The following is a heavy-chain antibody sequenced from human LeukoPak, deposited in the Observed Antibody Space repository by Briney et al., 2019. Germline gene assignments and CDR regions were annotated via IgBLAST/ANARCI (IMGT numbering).Heavy chain of an antibody. CDR1: GFVFSTYG. CDR2: IWYDGTKK. Sequence: PGGSLRLSCEASGFVFSTYGRHWVRQAPGKGLEWVALIWYDGTKKYYVDSVKGRFTISRDNSKNRVYLQMNSLRAEDTAVYYCARATSPGYYDSSGFGNWFDPWGQGTLVTVSS. J-gene: IGHJ5*02. V-gene: IGHV3-33*01. CDR3: ARATSPGYYDSSGFGNWFDP. D-gene: IGHD3-22*01.